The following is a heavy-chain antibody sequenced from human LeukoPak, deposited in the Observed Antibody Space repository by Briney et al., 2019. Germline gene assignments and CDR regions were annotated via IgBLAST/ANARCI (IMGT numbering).Heavy chain of an antibody. CDR2: ISYDGSNK. D-gene: IGHD3-22*01. V-gene: IGHV3-30*04. J-gene: IGHJ4*02. CDR1: GFTFSSYA. CDR3: ARDFDHDTSGYFDY. Sequence: PGGSLRLSCAASGFTFSSYAMHWVRQAPGKGLEWVAVISYDGSNKYYEDSVKGRFTISRDNSKNTLSLQMNSLRAEDTAVYYCARDFDHDTSGYFDYWGQGTLVTVSS.